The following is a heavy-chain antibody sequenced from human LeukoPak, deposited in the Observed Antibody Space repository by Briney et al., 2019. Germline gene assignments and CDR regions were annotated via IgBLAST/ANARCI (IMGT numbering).Heavy chain of an antibody. CDR2: IKQDGSEK. J-gene: IGHJ4*02. CDR3: ARVVFPSRVSDY. CDR1: GFTSSSYW. Sequence: GGSLRLSCAASGFTSSSYWMSWVRQAPGKGLEWVANIKQDGSEKYYVDSVKGRFTISKDNAKNTLYLQMNSLRAEDTAVYYCARVVFPSRVSDYWGQGTLVTVSS. D-gene: IGHD2-21*01. V-gene: IGHV3-7*01.